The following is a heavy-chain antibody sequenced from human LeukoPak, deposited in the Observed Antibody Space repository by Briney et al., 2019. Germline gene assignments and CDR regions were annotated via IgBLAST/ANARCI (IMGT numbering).Heavy chain of an antibody. V-gene: IGHV3-33*01. CDR1: GFTFSSYG. CDR2: IWYDGSNE. CDR3: AREKMTGYCSSTSCYIYYGMDV. Sequence: GGSLRLSCAASGFTFSSYGMHWVRQAPGKGLEWVAVIWYDGSNEYYAESVKGRYTISRDSSKNTLYLQMNSLRAEDTAVYYRAREKMTGYCSSTSCYIYYGMDVWGQGTTVTVSS. J-gene: IGHJ6*02. D-gene: IGHD2-2*02.